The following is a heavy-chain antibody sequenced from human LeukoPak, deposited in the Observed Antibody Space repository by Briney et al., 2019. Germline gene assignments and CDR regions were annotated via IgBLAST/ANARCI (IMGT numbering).Heavy chain of an antibody. CDR2: IYHSGST. V-gene: IGHV4-38-2*02. D-gene: IGHD3-10*01. CDR1: GYSISSGYY. J-gene: IGHJ5*01. CDR3: ARDRRGFDWFDY. Sequence: SETLSLTWTVSGYSISSGYYWGWIRQPPGKGLEWIGSIYHSGSTYYNPSLKSRVTISVDTSKNQFSLKLSSVTAADTAVYYCARDRRGFDWFDYWGQGTLVTVSS.